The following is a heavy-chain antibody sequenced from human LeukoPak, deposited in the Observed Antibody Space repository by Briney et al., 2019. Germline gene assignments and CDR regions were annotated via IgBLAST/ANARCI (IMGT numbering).Heavy chain of an antibody. CDR2: THYTGLT. CDR1: GDSISSHY. J-gene: IGHJ4*02. D-gene: IGHD2-8*02. Sequence: SETLSLTCTVSGDSISSHYWSWIRHTPGKGLQWICYTHYTGLTEYNPALKTRATISVDTSKNYFSLKLTSVTAACTALYYCARAYCTDTICSFIPFDSWRRGTLVTVS. V-gene: IGHV4-59*11. CDR3: ARAYCTDTICSFIPFDS.